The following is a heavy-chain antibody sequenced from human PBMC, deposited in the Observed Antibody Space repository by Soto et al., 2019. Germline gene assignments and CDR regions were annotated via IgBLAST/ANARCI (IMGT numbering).Heavy chain of an antibody. V-gene: IGHV3-23*01. CDR3: ARNGGECSNWWYDFDS. Sequence: EVQLLESGGGLVQPGGSLRLSCAASGFTFYTYGMSWVRQAPGKGLEWISSIGDSGVGTYYADSVKGRFTISRDNSKNTLHLQMDGLSAEDTAVYYCARNGGECSNWWYDFDSWGQGTLVTVSS. CDR2: IGDSGVGT. D-gene: IGHD2-8*02. CDR1: GFTFYTYG. J-gene: IGHJ4*02.